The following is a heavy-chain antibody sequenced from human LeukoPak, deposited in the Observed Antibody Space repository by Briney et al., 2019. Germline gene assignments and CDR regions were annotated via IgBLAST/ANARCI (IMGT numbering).Heavy chain of an antibody. CDR2: VSAYADDT. V-gene: IGHV1-18*01. D-gene: IGHD1-26*01. CDR1: GYTFISYG. Sequence: ASVKVSXKASGYTFISYGISWVRQAPGQGLEWMGWVSAYADDTNYVQKFRGRITMTTDTSTSTAYMELRSLRSDDTAVYYCARDCIGCLGFDYWGQGTLVTVSS. J-gene: IGHJ4*02. CDR3: ARDCIGCLGFDY.